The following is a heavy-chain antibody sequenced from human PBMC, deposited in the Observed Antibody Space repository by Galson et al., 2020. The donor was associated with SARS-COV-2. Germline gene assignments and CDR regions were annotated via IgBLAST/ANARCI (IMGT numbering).Heavy chain of an antibody. CDR2: ISYDGSNK. CDR3: ARSFLGSYYYGMDV. J-gene: IGHJ6*02. Sequence: GESLKISCAASGFTFSSYGMHWVRQAPGKGLEWVAVISYDGSNKYYADSVEGRFTISRDNSKNTLYLQMNSLRAEDTAVYYCARSFLGSYYYGMDVVGQGTTVTVSS. CDR1: GFTFSSYG. V-gene: IGHV3-30*03.